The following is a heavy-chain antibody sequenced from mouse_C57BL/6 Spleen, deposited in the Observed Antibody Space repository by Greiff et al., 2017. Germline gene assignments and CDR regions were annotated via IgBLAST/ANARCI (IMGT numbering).Heavy chain of an antibody. D-gene: IGHD2-4*01. CDR1: GYSFTGYY. Sequence: EVQLQQSGPELVKPGASVKISCKASGYSFTGYYMNWVKQSPEKSLEWIGEINPSTGGTTYNQKFKAKATLTVDKSSSTAYMQLKGLTSEDSAVYYCARGDYDVPAYWGQGTLVTVCA. V-gene: IGHV1-42*01. CDR3: ARGDYDVPAY. CDR2: INPSTGGT. J-gene: IGHJ3*01.